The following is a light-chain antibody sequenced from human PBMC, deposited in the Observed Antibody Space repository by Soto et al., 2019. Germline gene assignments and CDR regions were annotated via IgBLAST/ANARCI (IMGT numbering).Light chain of an antibody. Sequence: IVLTQSPGTLSLSPGKRATLSCRASQPITSRYLAWYQHQPGQAPRLLIYRTFARAPGIPDRFSGGGSGTDFTLTISRLEREDFAVYYCQQYDTSPPTFGQGTRLDIK. CDR2: RTF. J-gene: IGKJ5*01. CDR1: QPITSRY. V-gene: IGKV3-20*01. CDR3: QQYDTSPPT.